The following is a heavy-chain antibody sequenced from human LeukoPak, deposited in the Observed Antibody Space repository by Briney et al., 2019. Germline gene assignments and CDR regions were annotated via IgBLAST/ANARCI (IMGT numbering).Heavy chain of an antibody. V-gene: IGHV4-59*01. CDR3: ARVGQWLEYYYYYYMDV. D-gene: IGHD6-19*01. CDR2: IYYSGST. Sequence: PSETLSLTCTVSGGSISSYYWSWIRQPPGKGLECIGYIYYSGSTNYNPSLKSRVTISVDTSKNQFSLKLSSVTAADTAVYYCARVGQWLEYYYYYYMDVWGKGTTVTVSS. CDR1: GGSISSYY. J-gene: IGHJ6*03.